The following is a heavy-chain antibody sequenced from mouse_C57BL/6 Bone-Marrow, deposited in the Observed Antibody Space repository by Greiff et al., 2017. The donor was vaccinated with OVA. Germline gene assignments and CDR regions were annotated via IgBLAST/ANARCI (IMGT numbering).Heavy chain of an antibody. D-gene: IGHD2-1*01. J-gene: IGHJ2*01. Sequence: EVMLVESGAELVRPGASVKLSCTASGFNIKDDYMHWVKQRPEQSLEWIGWIDPENGDTEYASKFQGKATITADTSSNTAYLQLSSLTSEDTAVYYCTSYGNFDYWGQGTTLTVSS. CDR3: TSYGNFDY. CDR2: IDPENGDT. CDR1: GFNIKDDY. V-gene: IGHV14-4*01.